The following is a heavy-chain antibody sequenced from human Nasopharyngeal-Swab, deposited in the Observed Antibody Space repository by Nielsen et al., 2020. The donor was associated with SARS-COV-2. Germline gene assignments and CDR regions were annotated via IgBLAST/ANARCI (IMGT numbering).Heavy chain of an antibody. J-gene: IGHJ6*02. Sequence: SVKVSCKASGGTFSSYAISWVRQAPGQGLEWMGGIIPILGIANYAQKFQGGVTITADKSTSTAYMELSSLRSEDTAVYYCARDIGSGWSYYYGMDVWGQGTTVTVSS. CDR1: GGTFSSYA. CDR2: IIPILGIA. CDR3: ARDIGSGWSYYYGMDV. V-gene: IGHV1-69*10. D-gene: IGHD6-19*01.